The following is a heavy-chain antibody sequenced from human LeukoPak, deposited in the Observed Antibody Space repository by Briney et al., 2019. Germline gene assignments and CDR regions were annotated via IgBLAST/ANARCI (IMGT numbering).Heavy chain of an antibody. CDR1: GASVTDYY. D-gene: IGHD7-27*01. CDR2: IHHSGNS. V-gene: IGHV4-59*02. CDR3: TRGHWGLQS. J-gene: IGHJ5*02. Sequence: SETLSLTCTVSGASVTDYYWSWIRQSPGKGLEWISYIHHSGNSDYNPSLRSRVTTSLDTSKNQISLNLISVTAADTAVYYCTRGHWGLQSWSQGTLVTVSS.